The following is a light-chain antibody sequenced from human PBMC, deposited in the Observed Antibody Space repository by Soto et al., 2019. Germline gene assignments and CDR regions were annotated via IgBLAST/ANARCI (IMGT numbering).Light chain of an antibody. CDR3: MQPLDLPVT. CDR2: LAS. V-gene: IGKV2-28*01. CDR1: QSLLHTNAYHY. J-gene: IGKJ5*01. Sequence: ETVLTQLPLSLSVTPGEPASISCMSSQSLLHTNAYHYLDWYLQKPGQSPQLLIYLASYRASGVPDRFSGSGSGTDFTLRISRVEAEDVGVYYCMQPLDLPVTFGQGTRLEIK.